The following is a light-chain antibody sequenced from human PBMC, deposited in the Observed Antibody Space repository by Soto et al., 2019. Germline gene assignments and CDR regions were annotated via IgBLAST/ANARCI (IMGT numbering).Light chain of an antibody. V-gene: IGKV1-12*01. CDR3: QQTNHFPFT. Sequence: DIQMTQSPSSVSASVGDGVTITCRASQDINSFLAWYQQKPGKAPKLLIYAASTLHIGVPSRFRGSGSGTAFTLTISSLQPEDFATYFCQQTNHFPFTFGHGNKVDIK. CDR2: AAS. J-gene: IGKJ3*01. CDR1: QDINSF.